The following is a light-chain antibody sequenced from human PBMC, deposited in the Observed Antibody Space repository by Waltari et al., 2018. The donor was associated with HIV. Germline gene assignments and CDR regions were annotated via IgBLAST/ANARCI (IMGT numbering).Light chain of an antibody. Sequence: QSALTQPASVSGSPGQSITISCTGTSSDFGFYNYVSWYQQDPGKVPKVIIYEVTSRPSGVSNRFSGSKSGSTASLTISDLQVEDEADYYCTSYTATDTLIFGGGTKVTVL. CDR3: TSYTATDTLI. CDR1: SSDFGFYNY. J-gene: IGLJ2*01. CDR2: EVT. V-gene: IGLV2-14*01.